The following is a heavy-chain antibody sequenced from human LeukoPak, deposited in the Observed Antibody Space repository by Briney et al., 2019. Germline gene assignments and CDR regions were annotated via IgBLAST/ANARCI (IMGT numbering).Heavy chain of an antibody. CDR2: ISYDGNNE. V-gene: IGHV3-30*18. J-gene: IGHJ4*02. CDR3: VKRGGNYYFDY. D-gene: IGHD4-23*01. Sequence: PGGSLRLSCAASGFTFSNYGIHWVRQAPGKGLEWVAVISYDGNNEYYADSVKGRFTISRDNSKSTLYLQMSSLRADDTAVYYCVKRGGNYYFDYWGQGTLVTVSS. CDR1: GFTFSNYG.